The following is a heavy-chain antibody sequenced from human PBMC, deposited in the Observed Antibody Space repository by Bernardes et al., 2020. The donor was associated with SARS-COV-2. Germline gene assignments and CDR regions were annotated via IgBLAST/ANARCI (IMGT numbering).Heavy chain of an antibody. CDR1: GYTFTSYG. Sequence: AAVKDSCKASGYTFTSYGISWVRQAPGKGLEWMGWISAYNGNTNYAQKLQGRVTMTTDTSTSTAYMELRSLRSDDTAVYYCARGRGGNSELGTWGQGTLVTVSS. CDR3: ARGRGGNSELGT. CDR2: ISAYNGNT. J-gene: IGHJ5*02. D-gene: IGHD2-21*02. V-gene: IGHV1-18*01.